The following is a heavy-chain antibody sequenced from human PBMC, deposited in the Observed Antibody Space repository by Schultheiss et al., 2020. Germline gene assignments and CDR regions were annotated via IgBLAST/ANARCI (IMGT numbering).Heavy chain of an antibody. CDR1: GFTFSKYA. CDR2: ISYDASNK. J-gene: IGHJ4*02. D-gene: IGHD1-7*01. Sequence: GGSLRLSCAASGFTFSKYAMHWVRQAPGRGLEWVALISYDASNKYYADSVKGRFTISRDSSKNTLYLHMNSLRTEDTALYYCARPSITGTTQVAWNYWGQGTLVTVSS. CDR3: ARPSITGTTQVAWNY. V-gene: IGHV3-30*01.